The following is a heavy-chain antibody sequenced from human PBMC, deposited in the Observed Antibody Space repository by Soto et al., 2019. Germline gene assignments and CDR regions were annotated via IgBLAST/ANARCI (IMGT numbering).Heavy chain of an antibody. D-gene: IGHD5-12*01. J-gene: IGHJ5*02. CDR1: GITSTTYA. CDR3: AGAISGYVT. CDR2: INTGNGNT. V-gene: IGHV1-3*04. Sequence: ASVKVSCKASGITSTTYAIHWVRQAPGQGLEWMGWINTGNGNTRYSQRFLGRVSLTTDTSASTASMDLSSLTSEDTAVYYCAGAISGYVTWGQGTLVTVSS.